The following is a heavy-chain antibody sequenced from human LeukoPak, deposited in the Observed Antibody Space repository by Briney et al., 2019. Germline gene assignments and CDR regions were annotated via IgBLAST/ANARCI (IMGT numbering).Heavy chain of an antibody. D-gene: IGHD2-15*01. Sequence: PSETLSLTCAVYGGSFSGYYWSWIRQPPGKGLEWIGEINHSGSTSYNPSLKSRVTISVDTSKNQFSLKLSSVTAADTAVYYCASGGSCYDYWGQGTLVTVSS. CDR2: INHSGST. CDR1: GGSFSGYY. V-gene: IGHV4-34*01. CDR3: ASGGSCYDY. J-gene: IGHJ4*02.